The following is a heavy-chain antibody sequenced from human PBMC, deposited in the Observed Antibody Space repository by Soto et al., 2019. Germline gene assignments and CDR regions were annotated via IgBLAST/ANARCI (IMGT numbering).Heavy chain of an antibody. CDR2: ISAYNGNT. CDR3: ARDLLLWFGELLSSEPDAFDI. CDR1: GYTFTSYG. D-gene: IGHD3-10*01. J-gene: IGHJ3*02. Sequence: ASVKVSCKASGYTFTSYGISWVRQAPGQGLEWMGWISAYNGNTNYAQKLQGRVTMTTDTSTSTAYMELRSLRSDDTAVYYCARDLLLWFGELLSSEPDAFDIWGQGTMVTVSS. V-gene: IGHV1-18*01.